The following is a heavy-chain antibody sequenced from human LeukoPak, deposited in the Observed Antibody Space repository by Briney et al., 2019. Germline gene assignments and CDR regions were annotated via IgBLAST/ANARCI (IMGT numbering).Heavy chain of an antibody. D-gene: IGHD6-13*01. CDR3: ASSKQLVLLFY. J-gene: IGHJ4*02. CDR2: IYYSGST. CDR1: GGSISSGGYY. V-gene: IGHV4-31*03. Sequence: SETLSLTCTVSGGSISSGGYYWSWIRQHPGKGLEWIGYIYYSGSTYYNPSLKSRVTISVDTSKNQFSLKLSSATAADTAVYYCASSKQLVLLFYWGQGTLVTVSS.